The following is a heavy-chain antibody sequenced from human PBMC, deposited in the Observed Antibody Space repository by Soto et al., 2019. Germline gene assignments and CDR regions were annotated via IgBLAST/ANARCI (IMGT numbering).Heavy chain of an antibody. CDR1: GGSISSYY. V-gene: IGHV4-59*01. CDR2: IYYSGST. CDR3: ARGGDPGYGDYGPFDP. Sequence: QVQLQESGPGLVKPSETLSLTCTVSGGSISSYYWSWIRQPPGKGLEWIGYIYYSGSTNYNPSLKSRVTISVDTSKNQFSLKLSSVTAADTAVYYCARGGDPGYGDYGPFDPWGQGTLVTVSS. J-gene: IGHJ5*02. D-gene: IGHD4-17*01.